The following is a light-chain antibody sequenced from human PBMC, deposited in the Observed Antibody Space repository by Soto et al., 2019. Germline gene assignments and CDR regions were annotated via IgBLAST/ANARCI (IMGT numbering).Light chain of an antibody. V-gene: IGKV3-15*01. CDR3: QPYNNWPLT. CDR1: QSVSNN. J-gene: IGKJ4*01. CDR2: GAS. Sequence: ETVMTQSPATLSLFPGERATLSCRASQSVSNNLAWYQQKSGQSPRLLIYGASTRATGIPARFSGSGSETDFTLTISSLQSEDFAVYYCQPYNNWPLTFGGGTKVESK.